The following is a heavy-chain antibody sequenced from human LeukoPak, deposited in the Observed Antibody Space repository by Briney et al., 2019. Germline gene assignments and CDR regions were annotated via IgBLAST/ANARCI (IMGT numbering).Heavy chain of an antibody. J-gene: IGHJ4*02. D-gene: IGHD5-18*01. V-gene: IGHV1-8*01. Sequence: ASVKVSCKASGYTFTSYDINWVRQATGQGLEWMGWMNPNSGNTGYAQKFQGRVTMTRNTSISTAYMELSSLRSEDTTVYYCARGGLTAMVLNFDYWGQGTLVTVSS. CDR3: ARGGLTAMVLNFDY. CDR2: MNPNSGNT. CDR1: GYTFTSYD.